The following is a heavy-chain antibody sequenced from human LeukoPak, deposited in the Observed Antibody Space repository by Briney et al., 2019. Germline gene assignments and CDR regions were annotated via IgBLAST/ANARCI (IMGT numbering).Heavy chain of an antibody. Sequence: LETLSLTCTVSGGSISSYYWSWIRQPPGKGLEWIGYIYYSGSANYNPSLKSRVTISVDTSKNQFSLKLSSVTAADTAVYYCARHKTYCGGDCLDYWGQGTLVTVSS. D-gene: IGHD2-21*02. CDR2: IYYSGSA. V-gene: IGHV4-59*08. CDR1: GGSISSYY. CDR3: ARHKTYCGGDCLDY. J-gene: IGHJ4*02.